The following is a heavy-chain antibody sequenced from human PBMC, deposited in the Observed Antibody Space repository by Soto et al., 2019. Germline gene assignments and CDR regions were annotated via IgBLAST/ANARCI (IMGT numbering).Heavy chain of an antibody. Sequence: PGGSLRLSCAASGFIFSQYSMNWVRQAPGKGLEWVSSISSTGALMYYADSVKGRFTISRDDADNSLYLRMNSLRVEDTAVYYCARDRLARGIPVAGRIDYWGQGALVTVSS. CDR1: GFIFSQYS. CDR3: ARDRLARGIPVAGRIDY. CDR2: ISSTGALM. D-gene: IGHD6-19*01. V-gene: IGHV3-21*01. J-gene: IGHJ4*02.